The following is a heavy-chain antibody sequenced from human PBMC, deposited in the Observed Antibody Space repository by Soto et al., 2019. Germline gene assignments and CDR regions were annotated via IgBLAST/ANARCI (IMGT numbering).Heavy chain of an antibody. Sequence: PGGSLRLSCAPSGFTFSSYGMHWVRQAPGKGLEWVAVIWFDGSNKYYADSVKGRITISRDNSKNTLYLQMNSLRAEDTAVYYCARSYGRDIYHYYGMDVWGQGTTVSVSS. CDR2: IWFDGSNK. V-gene: IGHV3-33*01. D-gene: IGHD2-15*01. CDR1: GFTFSSYG. CDR3: ARSYGRDIYHYYGMDV. J-gene: IGHJ6*02.